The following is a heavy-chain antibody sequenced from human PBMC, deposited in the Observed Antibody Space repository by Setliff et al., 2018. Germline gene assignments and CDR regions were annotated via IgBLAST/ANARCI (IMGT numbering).Heavy chain of an antibody. D-gene: IGHD3-3*01. CDR1: GGSISSHY. CDR2: IFYIGST. V-gene: IGHV4-59*11. CDR3: ARGISFHLEWLL. Sequence: PSETLSLTCTVSGGSISSHYWSWIRQPPGKGLEWIGYIFYIGSTNYNPSLKSRVTISVDRSKNQFSLKLSSVTAADTAVYYCARGISFHLEWLLWGQGTLVTVSS. J-gene: IGHJ4*02.